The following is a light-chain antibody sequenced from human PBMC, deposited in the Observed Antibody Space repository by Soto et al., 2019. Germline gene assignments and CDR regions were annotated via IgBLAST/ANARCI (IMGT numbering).Light chain of an antibody. V-gene: IGKV1-5*01. CDR2: DAT. J-gene: IGKJ2*01. Sequence: IQMTQSPSTLSASVGDTVTLTCRSSQMIARWLAWYQQKPGTAPRLIIYDATSLQSGVPSRFSASASGTDFTLTISSLHPDDFATYSCLQYNTFPHTFGQGTKLEIK. CDR1: QMIARW. CDR3: LQYNTFPHT.